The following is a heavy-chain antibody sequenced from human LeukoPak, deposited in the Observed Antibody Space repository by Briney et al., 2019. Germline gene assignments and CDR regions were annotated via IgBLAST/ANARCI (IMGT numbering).Heavy chain of an antibody. Sequence: SETLSLTCTVSGGSISSYYWSWIRQPPGKGLEWIGYIYYSGSTNYNPSLKSRVTISVDTSKNQFSLKLSSVTAADTAMYYCARGSYYYDSSGYRGYYFDYWGQGTLVTVSS. CDR1: GGSISSYY. V-gene: IGHV4-59*01. D-gene: IGHD3-22*01. CDR2: IYYSGST. CDR3: ARGSYYYDSSGYRGYYFDY. J-gene: IGHJ4*02.